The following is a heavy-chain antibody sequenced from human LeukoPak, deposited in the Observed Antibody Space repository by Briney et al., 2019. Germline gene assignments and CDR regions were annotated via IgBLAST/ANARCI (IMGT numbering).Heavy chain of an antibody. D-gene: IGHD3-3*01. CDR2: INHSGST. Sequence: SETLSLTCAVYGGSFSGYYWSWIRQPPGKGLEWIGEINHSGSTNYNPSLKSRVTVSVDTSKNQFSLKLSSVTAADTAVYYCASVLETDYDFWINYWGQGTLVTVSS. J-gene: IGHJ4*02. CDR3: ASVLETDYDFWINY. V-gene: IGHV4-34*01. CDR1: GGSFSGYY.